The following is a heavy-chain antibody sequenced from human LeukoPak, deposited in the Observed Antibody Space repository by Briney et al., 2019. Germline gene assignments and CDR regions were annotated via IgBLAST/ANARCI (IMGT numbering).Heavy chain of an antibody. CDR3: ARASNWNYVGLWDY. CDR1: GYTFTSYY. Sequence: ASVKVSCKASGYTFTSYYMHWVRQAPGQGLEWMGWINTNTGNPTYAQGFTGRFVFSLDTSVSTAYLQISSLKAEDTAVYYCARASNWNYVGLWDYWGQGTLVTVSS. CDR2: INTNTGNP. D-gene: IGHD1-7*01. V-gene: IGHV7-4-1*02. J-gene: IGHJ4*02.